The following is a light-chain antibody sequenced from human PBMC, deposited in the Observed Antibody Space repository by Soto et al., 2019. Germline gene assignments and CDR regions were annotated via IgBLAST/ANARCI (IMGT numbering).Light chain of an antibody. Sequence: DIQMTQSPSTLSASVGDRVTITCRASQSISTWLAWYQQKPGKAPKLLIYKASSLESGVPSRVSGSGSGTEFTLTISSVQPDDFATYYCQQYNSYSRTFGQGTKVEIK. J-gene: IGKJ1*01. CDR3: QQYNSYSRT. CDR1: QSISTW. V-gene: IGKV1-5*03. CDR2: KAS.